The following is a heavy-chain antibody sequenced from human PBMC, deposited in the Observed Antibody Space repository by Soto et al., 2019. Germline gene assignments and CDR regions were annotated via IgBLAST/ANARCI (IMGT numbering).Heavy chain of an antibody. V-gene: IGHV1-69*01. CDR2: IIPIFGTA. CDR3: ARVMQEPASGAYTAKGCAFDI. Sequence: SVKVSCKASRGTFSSYAISWVRQAPVQGLEWMGGIIPIFGTANYAQKFQGRVTITADESTSTAYMELSSLRAEDTAVYYCARVMQEPASGAYTAKGCAFDIWGQGTMVTVSS. D-gene: IGHD3-16*01. CDR1: RGTFSSYA. J-gene: IGHJ3*02.